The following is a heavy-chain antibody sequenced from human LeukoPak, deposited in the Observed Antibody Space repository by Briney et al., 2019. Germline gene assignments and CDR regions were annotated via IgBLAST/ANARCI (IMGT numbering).Heavy chain of an antibody. CDR1: GGTFSSYA. CDR3: ARDRDMVRGAWFDP. Sequence: GASVKVSCKASGGTFSSYAINWVRQAPAQGLEWMGGIIPIFGTANYAQKFQGRVTITADESTSTAYMELSSLRPEDTAVYYCARDRDMVRGAWFDPWGQGTLVTVSS. CDR2: IIPIFGTA. D-gene: IGHD3-10*01. J-gene: IGHJ5*02. V-gene: IGHV1-69*13.